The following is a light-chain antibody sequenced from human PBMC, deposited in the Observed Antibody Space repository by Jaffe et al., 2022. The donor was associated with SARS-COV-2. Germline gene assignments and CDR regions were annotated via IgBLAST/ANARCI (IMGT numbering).Light chain of an antibody. CDR3: QKYNSAPYT. V-gene: IGKV1-27*01. CDR2: GAS. J-gene: IGKJ2*01. Sequence: DIQMTQSPSSLSASVGDRVTITCWANQGISHYLAWYQQKPGKVPKLLIYGASTLQSGVPSRFSGSGSGSYFTLTISSLQPEDVATYYCQKYNSAPYTFGQGTKLEIK. CDR1: QGISHY.